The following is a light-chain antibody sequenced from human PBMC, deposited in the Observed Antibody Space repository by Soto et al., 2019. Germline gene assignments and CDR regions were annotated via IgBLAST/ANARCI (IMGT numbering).Light chain of an antibody. Sequence: QSALTQPPSVSGAPGQTVSISCTASSSNLGTGYDVHWYQQFPGRAPKLLIYADNKRPSGVPDRISGSKSGTSASLAMAGLQAEDEANYYCQSYDVSLSAWVFGGGTKLTVL. CDR2: ADN. J-gene: IGLJ3*02. V-gene: IGLV1-40*01. CDR3: QSYDVSLSAWV. CDR1: SSNLGTGYD.